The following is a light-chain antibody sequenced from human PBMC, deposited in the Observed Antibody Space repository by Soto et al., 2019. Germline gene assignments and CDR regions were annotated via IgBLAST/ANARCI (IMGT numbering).Light chain of an antibody. CDR2: RNN. CDR1: SSNIGSNY. J-gene: IGLJ1*01. V-gene: IGLV1-47*01. Sequence: QSVLTQPPSTSGTPGQRVTISCSGSSSNIGSNYVYWYQQLPGTAPKLLIYRNNQRPSGVPDRFSGSKSGTSASLAISGLRSEDEADYYCAAWDDRLSVLYVFGTGTKVTVL. CDR3: AAWDDRLSVLYV.